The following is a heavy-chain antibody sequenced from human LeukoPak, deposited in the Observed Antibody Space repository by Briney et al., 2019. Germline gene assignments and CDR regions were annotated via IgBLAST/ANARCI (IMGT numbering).Heavy chain of an antibody. CDR2: IYYSGST. J-gene: IGHJ4*02. V-gene: IGHV4-59*01. CDR3: ARFYGSGSYYKDVYYFDY. D-gene: IGHD3-10*01. Sequence: TAETLRLTCTVSGGSISSYYRSWIRQPPGKGLEWIGYIYYSGSTNYNPSLKSRVTISVDTSKKQFSLKLSSVTAADTAVYYCARFYGSGSYYKDVYYFDYWGQ. CDR1: GGSISSYY.